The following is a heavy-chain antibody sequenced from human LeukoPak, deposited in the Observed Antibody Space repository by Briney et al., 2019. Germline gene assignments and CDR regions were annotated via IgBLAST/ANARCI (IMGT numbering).Heavy chain of an antibody. V-gene: IGHV1-46*01. CDR2: INPSGGST. J-gene: IGHJ5*02. D-gene: IGHD1-14*01. CDR3: ARETSEDHEERPNWFDP. Sequence: AASVKVSCNASGYTFTSYYMHWVRQAPGQGLEWMGIINPSGGSTSYAQKFQGRVTMTRDTSTSTVYMELSSLRSEDTAVYYCARETSEDHEERPNWFDPWGQGTLVTVSS. CDR1: GYTFTSYY.